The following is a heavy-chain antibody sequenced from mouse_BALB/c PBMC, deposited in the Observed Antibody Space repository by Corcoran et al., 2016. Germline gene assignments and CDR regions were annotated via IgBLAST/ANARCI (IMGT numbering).Heavy chain of an antibody. V-gene: IGHV14-3*02. CDR3: ARDDWDWLAS. J-gene: IGHJ3*01. Sequence: EVQLQQSGAELVKPGASVKLSSTASGFNIKDTYMHWVKQRPEQGLEWIGRIDPANGNTKYDPNFQGKATITADTSSNTAYLQLSSLTSEDTAVYYCARDDWDWLASWGQGTLVTVSA. CDR1: GFNIKDTY. D-gene: IGHD4-1*01. CDR2: IDPANGNT.